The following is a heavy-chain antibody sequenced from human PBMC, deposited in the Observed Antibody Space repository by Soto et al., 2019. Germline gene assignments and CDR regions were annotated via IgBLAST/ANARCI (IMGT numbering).Heavy chain of an antibody. Sequence: GGSLRLSCTASGFTFGDYAMSWFRQAPGKGLEWVGFIRSKAYGGTTEYAASVKGRFTISRDDSKSIAYLQMNSLKTEDTAVYYCTRAKRGRGYYYYYMDVWGKGTTVTVSS. CDR2: IRSKAYGGTT. CDR1: GFTFGDYA. J-gene: IGHJ6*03. CDR3: TRAKRGRGYYYYYMDV. D-gene: IGHD1-26*01. V-gene: IGHV3-49*03.